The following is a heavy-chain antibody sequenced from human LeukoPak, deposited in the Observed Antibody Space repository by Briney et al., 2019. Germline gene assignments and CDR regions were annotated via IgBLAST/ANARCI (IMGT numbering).Heavy chain of an antibody. V-gene: IGHV3-73*01. CDR1: GFTFSGSS. J-gene: IGHJ4*02. CDR3: AAYCTSTTCHGE. CDR2: IGSQPNSYTT. D-gene: IGHD2-2*01. Sequence: GGSLRLSCAASGFTFSGSSLHWIRQASGKGLEWVGRIGSQPNSYTTPYAASVKGRFTISRDDSKNTAYLQMNSLKTEDTAVYYCAAYCTSTTCHGEWGQGTLVTVSS.